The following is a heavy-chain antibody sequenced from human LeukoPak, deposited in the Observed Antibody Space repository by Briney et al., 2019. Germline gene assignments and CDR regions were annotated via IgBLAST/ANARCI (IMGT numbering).Heavy chain of an antibody. CDR2: LYISGST. J-gene: IGHJ4*02. Sequence: SETLSLTCTVSGASISIYYYNWIRQTAGRGLEWIGRLYISGSTDYNPSLKSRVTISVDTSKNQFSLKLSSVTAADTAVYFCARDLSGSLYFDYWGQGVLVTVSS. D-gene: IGHD3-10*01. V-gene: IGHV4-4*07. CDR1: GASISIYY. CDR3: ARDLSGSLYFDY.